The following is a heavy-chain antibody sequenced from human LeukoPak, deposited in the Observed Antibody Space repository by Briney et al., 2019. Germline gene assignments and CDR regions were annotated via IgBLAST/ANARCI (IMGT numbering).Heavy chain of an antibody. Sequence: SETLSLTCAVYGGSFSGYYWSWIRQPPGKGLEWIGYIYYSGSTNYNSSLKSRVTISVDTSKNQFSLKLSSVTAADTAVYYCAREYSSSSYYMDVWGKGTTVTVSS. CDR1: GGSFSGYY. CDR3: AREYSSSSYYMDV. D-gene: IGHD6-6*01. CDR2: IYYSGST. J-gene: IGHJ6*03. V-gene: IGHV4-59*01.